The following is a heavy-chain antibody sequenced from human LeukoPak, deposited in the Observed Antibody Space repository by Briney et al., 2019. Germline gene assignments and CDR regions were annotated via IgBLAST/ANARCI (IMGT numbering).Heavy chain of an antibody. CDR3: AREGYCSGGTCYSTMNWFDP. D-gene: IGHD2-15*01. CDR2: ISAYNGNT. J-gene: IGHJ5*02. V-gene: IGHV1-18*01. Sequence: AAVKVSCKASGYRFTSYGITWVRQAPGQGLEWMGWISAYNGNTNYAQKLQGRVTLTTDTSTRTAYMELRSLRSDDTAVYYCAREGYCSGGTCYSTMNWFDPWGQGTLVTVSS. CDR1: GYRFTSYG.